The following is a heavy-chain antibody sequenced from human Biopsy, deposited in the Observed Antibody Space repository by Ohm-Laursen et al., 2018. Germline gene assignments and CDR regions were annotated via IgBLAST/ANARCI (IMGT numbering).Heavy chain of an antibody. CDR1: GGSFSGYY. CDR3: ARGTNYYGSGRNRHWFDP. CDR2: INDSGRT. V-gene: IGHV4-34*01. D-gene: IGHD3-10*01. J-gene: IGHJ5*02. Sequence: SDTLSLTCGVYGGSFSGYYCSWIRQPPGKGLEWIGEINDSGRTNYNPSLGSRVTFSVDTSKNQFSLKLSSVTAAGTAVYYCARGTNYYGSGRNRHWFDPWGQGTQVTVSS.